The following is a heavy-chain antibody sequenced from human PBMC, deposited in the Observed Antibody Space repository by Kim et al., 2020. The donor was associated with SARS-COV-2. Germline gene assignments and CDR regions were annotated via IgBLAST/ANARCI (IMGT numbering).Heavy chain of an antibody. V-gene: IGHV3-21*01. J-gene: IGHJ4*02. CDR2: ISSSSSYI. CDR3: AREEKGWELLYQGRGPFDY. Sequence: GGSLRLSCAASGFTFSSYSMNWVRQAPGKGLEWVSSISSSSSYIYYADSVKGRFTISRDNAKNSLYLQMNSLRAEDTAVYYCAREEKGWELLYQGRGPFDYWGQGTLVTVSS. D-gene: IGHD1-26*01. CDR1: GFTFSSYS.